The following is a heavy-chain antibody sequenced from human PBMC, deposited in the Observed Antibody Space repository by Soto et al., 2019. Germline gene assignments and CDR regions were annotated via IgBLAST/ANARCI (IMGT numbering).Heavy chain of an antibody. CDR1: GYTFDTYG. D-gene: IGHD3-9*01. Sequence: QVQLVQSGGEVKKAGASVKVSCKASGYTFDTYGFTWVRQVPGQGLEWVGWVSGYNGDTQYAQRFQGRVTMTTDISTNTAYMELRSLRSDDTAIYYCARDWGRGQFLTYTDHWGQGTLVTVSS. J-gene: IGHJ4*02. CDR2: VSGYNGDT. V-gene: IGHV1-18*04. CDR3: ARDWGRGQFLTYTDH.